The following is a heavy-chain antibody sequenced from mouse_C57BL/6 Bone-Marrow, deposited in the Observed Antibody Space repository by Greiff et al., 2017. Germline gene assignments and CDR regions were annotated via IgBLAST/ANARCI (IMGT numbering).Heavy chain of an antibody. J-gene: IGHJ2*01. Sequence: EVHLVESGGGLVKPGGSLKLSCAASGFTFSDYGMHWVRQAPEKGLEWVAYISSGSSTIYYADTVKGRFTISRDNAKNTLFLQMTSLRSEDTAMYYCARPYYGSSPSYFDYWGQGTTLTVSS. V-gene: IGHV5-17*01. D-gene: IGHD1-1*01. CDR2: ISSGSSTI. CDR3: ARPYYGSSPSYFDY. CDR1: GFTFSDYG.